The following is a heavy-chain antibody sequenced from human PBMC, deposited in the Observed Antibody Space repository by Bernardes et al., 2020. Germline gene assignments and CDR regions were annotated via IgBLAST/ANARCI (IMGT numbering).Heavy chain of an antibody. CDR2: INPNSGGT. V-gene: IGHV1-2*06. D-gene: IGHD3-9*01. CDR3: ARGQYYDILTGSQRYYYDMEV. Sequence: ASPKVACKASGYTFTGYYIHWVRQTPGQGLEWMGRINPNSGGTNYAQNFQGRVTMTRDTSISTAYMELSRLRSDDTAVYYCARGQYYDILTGSQRYYYDMEVWGKGTTVTVSS. J-gene: IGHJ6*04. CDR1: GYTFTGYY.